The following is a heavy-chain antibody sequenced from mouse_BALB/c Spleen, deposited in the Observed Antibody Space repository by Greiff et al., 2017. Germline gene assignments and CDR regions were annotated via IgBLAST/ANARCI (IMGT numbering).Heavy chain of an antibody. D-gene: IGHD1-1*01. V-gene: IGHV3-2*02. CDR3: ARGLNLLLRSDWYFDV. CDR1: GYSITSDYA. CDR2: ISYSGST. Sequence: EVQLQESGPGLVKPSQSLSLTCTVTGYSITSDYAWNWIRQFPGNKLEWMGYISYSGSTSYNPSLKSRISITRDTSKNQFFLQLNSVTTEDTATYYCARGLNLLLRSDWYFDVWGAGTTVTVSS. J-gene: IGHJ1*01.